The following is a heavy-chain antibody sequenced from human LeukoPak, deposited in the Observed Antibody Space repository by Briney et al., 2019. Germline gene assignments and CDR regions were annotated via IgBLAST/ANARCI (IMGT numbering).Heavy chain of an antibody. V-gene: IGHV1-2*06. CDR2: INPSSGGT. CDR3: ARPSIPHYYGSGSNLFDY. Sequence: ASVKVSCKASGYTFTGYYMHWVRQAPGQGLEWMGRINPSSGGTNYAQKFQGRVTMTRDTSISTAYMELSRLRSDDTAVYYCARPSIPHYYGSGSNLFDYWGQGTLVTVSS. D-gene: IGHD3-10*01. CDR1: GYTFTGYY. J-gene: IGHJ4*02.